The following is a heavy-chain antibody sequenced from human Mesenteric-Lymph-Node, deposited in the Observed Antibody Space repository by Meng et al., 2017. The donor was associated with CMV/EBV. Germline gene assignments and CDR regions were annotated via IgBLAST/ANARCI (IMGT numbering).Heavy chain of an antibody. CDR1: GFTFSSYD. CDR2: ISSSSSYI. CDR3: ARWGAYDAFDI. V-gene: IGHV3-21*01. Sequence: GESLKISCAACGFTFSSYDMHWVRQATGKGLEWVSSISSSSSYIYYADSVKGRFTISRDNAKNSLYLQMNSLRAEDTAVYYCARWGAYDAFDIWGQGTMVTVSS. D-gene: IGHD3-16*01. J-gene: IGHJ3*02.